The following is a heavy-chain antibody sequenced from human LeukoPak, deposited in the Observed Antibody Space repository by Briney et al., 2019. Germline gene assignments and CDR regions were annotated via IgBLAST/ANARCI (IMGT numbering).Heavy chain of an antibody. CDR1: GYTFTGYY. Sequence: ASVKVSCKASGYTFTGYYMHWVRQAPGQGLEWMGIINPSGGSTSYAQKFQGRVTMTRDMSTSTVYMELSSLRSEDTAVYYCARGIQLWFPHYYMDVWGKGTTVTVSS. CDR3: ARGIQLWFPHYYMDV. CDR2: INPSGGST. D-gene: IGHD5-18*01. V-gene: IGHV1-46*01. J-gene: IGHJ6*03.